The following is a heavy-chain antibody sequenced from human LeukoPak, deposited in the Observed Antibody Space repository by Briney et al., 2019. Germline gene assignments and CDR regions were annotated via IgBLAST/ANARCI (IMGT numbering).Heavy chain of an antibody. CDR1: GFTFSTYS. CDR2: ITSSSSTI. CDR3: ASATSGYNYLDY. J-gene: IGHJ4*02. D-gene: IGHD3-22*01. Sequence: PGGSLRLSCAASGFTFSTYSMNWVRQVPGKGLEWVSYITSSSSTIYYADSVKGRFTVSRDNAQNSLYLQMNSLRAEDTAVYYCASATSGYNYLDYWGQGTLVTVSS. V-gene: IGHV3-48*01.